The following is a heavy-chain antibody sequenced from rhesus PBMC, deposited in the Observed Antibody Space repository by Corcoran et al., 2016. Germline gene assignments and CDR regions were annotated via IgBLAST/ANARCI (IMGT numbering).Heavy chain of an antibody. V-gene: IGHV4S9*01. CDR2: IHGNSATT. CDR1: GGPISDNYY. J-gene: IGHJ4*01. D-gene: IGHD3-3*01. CDR3: TRGISY. Sequence: QVQLQESGPGLVKPSETLSLTCAVYGGPISDNYYWNWIRKPPGRGLEGIGNIHGNSATTYYNSSRKSRVSISKDTSKNQFFLNLGAVTAADTAVYYCTRGISYWGQGVLVTVSS.